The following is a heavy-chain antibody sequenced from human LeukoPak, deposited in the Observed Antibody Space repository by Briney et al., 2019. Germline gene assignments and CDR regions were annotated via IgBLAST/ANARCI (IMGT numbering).Heavy chain of an antibody. CDR3: ASLGGYSSSWIYDY. J-gene: IGHJ4*02. CDR1: GFIFSSYG. V-gene: IGHV3-30*02. D-gene: IGHD6-13*01. CDR2: IRYDGSNK. Sequence: GGSLRLSCAASGFIFSSYGMHWVRQAPGKGLEWVAFIRYDGSNKYYADSVKGRFTISRDNSKNTLYLQMNSLRAEDTAVYYCASLGGYSSSWIYDYWGQGTLVTVSS.